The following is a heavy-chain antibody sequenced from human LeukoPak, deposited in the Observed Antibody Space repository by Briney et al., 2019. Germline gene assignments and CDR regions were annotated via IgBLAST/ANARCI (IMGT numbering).Heavy chain of an antibody. V-gene: IGHV3-74*01. Sequence: GGSLRLSCAASGFTFSDFWMHWVRQAPGKGLVWVSRINSGGTVTNYADSVKGRLTISRDNAKNTLYLQMNSLRAEDTAVYYCAKDIRSGSSSWFDAFDIWGQGTMVTVSS. CDR2: INSGGTVT. D-gene: IGHD6-13*01. CDR3: AKDIRSGSSSWFDAFDI. CDR1: GFTFSDFW. J-gene: IGHJ3*02.